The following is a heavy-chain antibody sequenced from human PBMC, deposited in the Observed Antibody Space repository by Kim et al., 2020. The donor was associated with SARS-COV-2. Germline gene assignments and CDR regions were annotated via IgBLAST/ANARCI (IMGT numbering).Heavy chain of an antibody. J-gene: IGHJ4*02. V-gene: IGHV3-48*02. CDR1: GFTFSIYS. Sequence: GGSLRLSCAASGFTFSIYSIDWVRRAPGKGLEWIIYISSTSKNIYYADSVKGRFTVSRDNAENSVYLQRDSLTDEDTAIYYCAGVEPSGYTVDYWGQGTPVTVCS. CDR3: AGVEPSGYTVDY. D-gene: IGHD2-2*02. CDR2: ISSTSKNI.